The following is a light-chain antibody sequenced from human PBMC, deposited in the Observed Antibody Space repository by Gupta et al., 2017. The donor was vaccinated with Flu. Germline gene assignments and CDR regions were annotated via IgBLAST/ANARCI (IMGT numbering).Light chain of an antibody. Sequence: EIVMTQSPATLSVSPGERATLSCRASQSVSSKLAWYQQKPGQAPRLLIYVASTRATGIPARFSGSGSGTEFTLTISSLQSEDFAVYYCQQYDTWPYTFGQGTKVETK. J-gene: IGKJ2*01. CDR3: QQYDTWPYT. CDR2: VAS. CDR1: QSVSSK. V-gene: IGKV3-15*01.